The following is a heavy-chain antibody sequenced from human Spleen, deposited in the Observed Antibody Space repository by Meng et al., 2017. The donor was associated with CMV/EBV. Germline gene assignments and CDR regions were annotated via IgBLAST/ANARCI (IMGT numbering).Heavy chain of an antibody. CDR3: ARVSTIQLGMDV. Sequence: GSLRLSCTVSGGSISSYYWSWIRQPPGKGLEWIGYIYYSGSTNYNPSLKSRVTISVDTSKNQFSLKLSSVTAADTAVYYCARVSTIQLGMDVWGQGTTVTVSS. V-gene: IGHV4-59*01. D-gene: IGHD5/OR15-5a*01. J-gene: IGHJ6*02. CDR1: GGSISSYY. CDR2: IYYSGST.